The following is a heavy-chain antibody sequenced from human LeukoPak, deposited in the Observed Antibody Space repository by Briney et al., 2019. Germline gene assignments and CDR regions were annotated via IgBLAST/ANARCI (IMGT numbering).Heavy chain of an antibody. J-gene: IGHJ4*02. Sequence: GGSLRLSCAASGFTFSDYYMSWIRQAPGKGLEWVSYISSSGSTIYYADSVKGRFTISRDNAKNSLYLQMNSLRAEDTAVYYCASYYDRSGRSFDYWGQGTLVTVSS. CDR2: ISSSGSTI. V-gene: IGHV3-11*01. CDR1: GFTFSDYY. D-gene: IGHD3-22*01. CDR3: ASYYDRSGRSFDY.